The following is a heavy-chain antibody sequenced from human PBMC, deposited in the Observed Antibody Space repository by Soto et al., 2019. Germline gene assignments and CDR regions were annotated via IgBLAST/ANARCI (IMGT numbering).Heavy chain of an antibody. CDR3: AKVSRRSGRNY. CDR2: IMPESSHI. Sequence: PGGSLRLSCAASGFTFSIYSMNWVRQAPGKGLEWVSYIMPESSHIFYADSVKGRFTISRDNAKNSLYLQMNSLRAEDTAVYYCAKVSRRSGRNYWGQGTLVTVSS. V-gene: IGHV3-48*01. CDR1: GFTFSIYS. D-gene: IGHD2-15*01. J-gene: IGHJ4*02.